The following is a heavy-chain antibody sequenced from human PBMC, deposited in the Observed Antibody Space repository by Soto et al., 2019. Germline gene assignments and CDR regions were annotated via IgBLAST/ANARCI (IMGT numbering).Heavy chain of an antibody. J-gene: IGHJ4*02. CDR2: IYSGGST. Sequence: GGSLRLSCAASGFTVSSNYMSWVRQAPGKGLEWVSVIYSGGSTYYADSVKGRFTISRDNSKNTLYLQMNSLRAEDTAVYYCARGTFDPDYNGLWPFDYWGQGTLVTVSS. CDR3: ARGTFDPDYNGLWPFDY. D-gene: IGHD4-4*01. V-gene: IGHV3-66*01. CDR1: GFTVSSNY.